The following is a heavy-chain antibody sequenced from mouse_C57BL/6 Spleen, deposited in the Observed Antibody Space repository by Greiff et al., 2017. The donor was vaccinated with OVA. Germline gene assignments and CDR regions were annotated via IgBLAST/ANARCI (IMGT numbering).Heavy chain of an antibody. CDR3: TRWDVYWYFDV. CDR1: GYTYTDYE. J-gene: IGHJ1*03. CDR2: IDPETGGT. V-gene: IGHV1-15*01. D-gene: IGHD4-1*01. Sequence: QVQLQQSGAELVRPGASVTLSCKASGYTYTDYEMHWVKQTPVHGLEWIGAIDPETGGTAYNQKFKGKAILTADKSSSTAYMELRSLTSEDSAVYYCTRWDVYWYFDVWGTGTTVTVSS.